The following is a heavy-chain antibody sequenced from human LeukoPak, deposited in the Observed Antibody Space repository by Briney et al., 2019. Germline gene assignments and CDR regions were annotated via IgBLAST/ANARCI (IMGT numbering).Heavy chain of an antibody. CDR2: IRNKANSYTT. D-gene: IGHD3-10*01. Sequence: PGGSLRLSCAASGFTFSDHYMDWVRQAPGKGLEWVGRIRNKANSYTTEYAASVKGRFTISRDDSKNSLYLQMNSLKTEDTAVYYCAGYGYNSGSTLGYWGQGTLVTVSS. J-gene: IGHJ4*02. V-gene: IGHV3-72*01. CDR3: AGYGYNSGSTLGY. CDR1: GFTFSDHY.